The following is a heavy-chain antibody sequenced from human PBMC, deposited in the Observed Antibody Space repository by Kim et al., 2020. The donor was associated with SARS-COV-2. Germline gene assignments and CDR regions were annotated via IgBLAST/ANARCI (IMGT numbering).Heavy chain of an antibody. J-gene: IGHJ4*02. V-gene: IGHV1-2*02. CDR3: ARIDHSSGSGY. CDR1: GYTFTDYY. Sequence: ASVKVSCKASGYTFTDYYVHWVRQAPGQGLELMGWINPNSGGTKYAQKFQDRVTMTRDTSIITVYMELTRLRSDDTAVYYCARIDHSSGSGYWGQGTLVTVSS. D-gene: IGHD3-22*01. CDR2: INPNSGGT.